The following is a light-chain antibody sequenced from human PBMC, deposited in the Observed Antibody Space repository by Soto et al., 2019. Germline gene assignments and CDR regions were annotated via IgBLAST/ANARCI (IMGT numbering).Light chain of an antibody. Sequence: QSVLTQPRSVSGSPGQSVTISCTGTSSNVGGYNYVSWYQQHPGKAPKLMIYDVSKRPSGVPDRFSGSKSGNTASLSISGLQAEDEADYYCCSHAGSYSFGVFGGGTKLTVL. V-gene: IGLV2-11*01. CDR2: DVS. CDR3: CSHAGSYSFGV. CDR1: SSNVGGYNY. J-gene: IGLJ2*01.